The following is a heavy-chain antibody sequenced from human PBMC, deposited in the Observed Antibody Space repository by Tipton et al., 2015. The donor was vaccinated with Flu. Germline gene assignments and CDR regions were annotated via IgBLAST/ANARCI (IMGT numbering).Heavy chain of an antibody. CDR1: GFTFSSYS. Sequence: AVSGFTFSSYSMNWVRQAPGKGLEWVSSISSSSSYIYYADSVKGRFTISRDNAKNSLYLQMNSLRAEDTAVYYCARPTDFHGFDYWGQGTLVTVSS. D-gene: IGHD1-26*01. CDR3: ARPTDFHGFDY. CDR2: ISSSSSYI. J-gene: IGHJ4*02. V-gene: IGHV3-21*01.